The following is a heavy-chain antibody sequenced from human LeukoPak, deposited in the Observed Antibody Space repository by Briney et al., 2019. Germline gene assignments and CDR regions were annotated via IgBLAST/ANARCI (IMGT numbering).Heavy chain of an antibody. J-gene: IGHJ4*02. CDR3: GKHDSASDY. CDR1: GFIFSTYG. CDR2: IRSDESDK. Sequence: GRSLRLSCAVSGFIFSTYGMHWVRQGPGKGLEWVAFIRSDESDKSYAGSVKGRFTISRDNSKNTLYLQMNTLRAEDTAVYYCGKHDSASDYWGQGTLVTVSS. V-gene: IGHV3-30*02. D-gene: IGHD1-26*01.